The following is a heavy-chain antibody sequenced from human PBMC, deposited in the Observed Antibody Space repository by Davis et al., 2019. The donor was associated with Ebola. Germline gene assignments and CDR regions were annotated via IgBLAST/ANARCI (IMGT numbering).Heavy chain of an antibody. CDR1: GSTFTNYY. J-gene: IGHJ4*02. CDR2: TSTSDDTFT. Sequence: GGSLRPSCVAPGSTFTNYYMAWLPRAPGKGLEWISHTSTSDDTFTKYSDSVRGRFTLSRDNARNSVFLQMDSVTVEDTAVYYCARSRSFYFDYWGQGSLVTVAS. CDR3: ARSRSFYFDY. V-gene: IGHV3-11*06.